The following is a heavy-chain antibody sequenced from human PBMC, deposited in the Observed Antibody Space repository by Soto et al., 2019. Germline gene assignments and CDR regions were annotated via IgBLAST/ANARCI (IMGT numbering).Heavy chain of an antibody. Sequence: QVQLQESGPGLVKPSETLSLTCTVSGGSVSSGSYYWSWIRQPPGKGLEWIGYIYDRGITNYNPALKSRVSMSVDTSKSQFSLNLRSVTAADTAVYYCARDEVAMFAYWSQGTLVTVSS. V-gene: IGHV4-61*01. CDR3: ARDEVAMFAY. J-gene: IGHJ4*02. CDR2: IYDRGIT. CDR1: GGSVSSGSYY. D-gene: IGHD5-12*01.